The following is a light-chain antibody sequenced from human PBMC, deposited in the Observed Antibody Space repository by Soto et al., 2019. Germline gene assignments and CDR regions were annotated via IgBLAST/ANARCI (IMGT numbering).Light chain of an antibody. J-gene: IGLJ3*02. CDR3: QVWDSSSAHPDWV. CDR1: TIGSES. V-gene: IGLV3-21*04. CDR2: YDS. Sequence: SYELTQPPSVSVAPGKTATITCGGNTIGSESGHWYQQKQGQAPVLVIYYDSDRPSGIPERFSGSNSGNTATLTISRVEAGDEADYYCQVWDSSSAHPDWVFGGGTKLTVL.